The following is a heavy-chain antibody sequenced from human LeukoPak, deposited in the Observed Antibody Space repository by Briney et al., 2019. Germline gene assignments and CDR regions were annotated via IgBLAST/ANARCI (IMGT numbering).Heavy chain of an antibody. Sequence: PGGSLRLSCAASGFTFSSYAMSWVPQAPGKGLEWVSAISGSGGSTYYADSVKGRFTISRDNSKNTLYLQMNSLRAEYTAVYYCAKDGYSYGKGSLRYGGQGTLVTVSS. CDR2: ISGSGGST. J-gene: IGHJ4*02. D-gene: IGHD5-18*01. CDR1: GFTFSSYA. CDR3: AKDGYSYGKGSLRY. V-gene: IGHV3-23*01.